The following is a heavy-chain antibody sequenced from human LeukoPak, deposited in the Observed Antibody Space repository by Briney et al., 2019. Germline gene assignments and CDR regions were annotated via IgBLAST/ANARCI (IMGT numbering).Heavy chain of an antibody. D-gene: IGHD2-15*01. Sequence: FYAESLKGRVTISRDNSNNTLFLHVSSLRAEDTAVYYCAKDIVVVVAASKIGAFDIWGQGTMVTVSS. J-gene: IGHJ3*02. CDR3: AKDIVVVVAASKIGAFDI. V-gene: IGHV3-23*01.